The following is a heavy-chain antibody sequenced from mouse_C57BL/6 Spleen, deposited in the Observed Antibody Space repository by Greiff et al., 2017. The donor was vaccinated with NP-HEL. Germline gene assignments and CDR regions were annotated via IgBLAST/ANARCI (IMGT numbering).Heavy chain of an antibody. CDR3: ASASSYGNPAY. D-gene: IGHD2-10*01. CDR1: GYTFTDYY. CDR2: INPNNGGT. J-gene: IGHJ3*01. Sequence: VQLQQSGPELVKPGASVKISCKASGYTFTDYYMNWVKQSHGKSLEWIGDINPNNGGTSYNQKFKGKATLTVDKSSSTAYMELRSLTSEDSAVYYCASASSYGNPAYWGQGTLVTVSA. V-gene: IGHV1-26*01.